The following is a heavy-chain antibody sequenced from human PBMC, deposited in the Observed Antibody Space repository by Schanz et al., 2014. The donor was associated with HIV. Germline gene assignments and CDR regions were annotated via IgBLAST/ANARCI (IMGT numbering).Heavy chain of an antibody. CDR1: GFTFSSYG. CDR2: ISHDGSKK. V-gene: IGHV3-30*07. Sequence: QVQLVESGGGVVQPGRSLRLSCAASGFTFSSYGMHWARQAPGKGLEGMAVISHDGSKKYYADSVKGRFTISRDNSKNTLFLQMNSLRAEDTAVYFCARDVAGCSGTSCYSDAFDIWGQGTLVTVSS. CDR3: ARDVAGCSGTSCYSDAFDI. D-gene: IGHD2-2*01. J-gene: IGHJ3*02.